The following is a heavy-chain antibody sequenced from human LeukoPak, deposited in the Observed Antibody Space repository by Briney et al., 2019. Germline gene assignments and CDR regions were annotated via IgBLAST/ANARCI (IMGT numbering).Heavy chain of an antibody. V-gene: IGHV3-21*01. CDR1: GFTVRSNR. Sequence: GGSLRLSCSVSGFTVRSNRLSWVRQAPVKGLEWVSSISSSSSYIYYADSVKGRFTISRDNSKNTLYLQMNSLRAEDTTVYYCARSGSGSYYNNLDYWGQGTLVTVSS. J-gene: IGHJ4*02. CDR3: ARSGSGSYYNNLDY. CDR2: ISSSSSYI. D-gene: IGHD3-10*01.